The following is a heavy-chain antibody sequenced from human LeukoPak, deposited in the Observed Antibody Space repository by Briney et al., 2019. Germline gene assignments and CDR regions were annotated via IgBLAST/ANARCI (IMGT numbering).Heavy chain of an antibody. CDR2: IYYSGST. D-gene: IGHD6-13*01. V-gene: IGHV4-59*01. CDR3: ARGDSSSWNPYYYYMDV. CDR1: GGSISSYY. J-gene: IGHJ6*03. Sequence: SETLSLTCTVSGGSISSYYWGWIRQPPGKGLEWIGYIYYSGSTNYNPSLKSRVTISVDTSKNQFSLKLSSVTAADTAVYYCARGDSSSWNPYYYYMDVWGKGTTVTVSS.